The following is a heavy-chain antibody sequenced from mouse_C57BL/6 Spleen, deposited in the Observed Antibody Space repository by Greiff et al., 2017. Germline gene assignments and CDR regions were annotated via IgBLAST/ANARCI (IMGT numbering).Heavy chain of an antibody. CDR1: GYTFTGYW. V-gene: IGHV1-9*01. Sequence: VQLKQSGAELMKPGASVKLSCKATGYTFTGYWIEWVKQRPGHGLEWIGEILPGSGSTNYNEKFKGKATFTADTSSNTAYMQLSSLTTEDSAIYYCARPSFYYDYDGVAYWGQGTLVTVSA. CDR3: ARPSFYYDYDGVAY. J-gene: IGHJ3*01. D-gene: IGHD2-4*01. CDR2: ILPGSGST.